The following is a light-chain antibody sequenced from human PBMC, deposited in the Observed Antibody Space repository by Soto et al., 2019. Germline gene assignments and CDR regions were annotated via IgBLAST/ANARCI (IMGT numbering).Light chain of an antibody. Sequence: QSALTQPASVSGSPGQSLSISCTGASSDVGRYNLASWYQQHPGKAPKLIISEVSKRPSGVSHRFSGSRSGNTASLTISGLLAEDEADYYCCSYAGSDYVFGTGTKVTVL. CDR1: SSDVGRYNL. CDR3: CSYAGSDYV. J-gene: IGLJ1*01. CDR2: EVS. V-gene: IGLV2-23*02.